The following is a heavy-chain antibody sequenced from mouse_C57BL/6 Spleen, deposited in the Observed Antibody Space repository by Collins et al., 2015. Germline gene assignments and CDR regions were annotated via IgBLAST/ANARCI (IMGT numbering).Heavy chain of an antibody. D-gene: IGHD2-3*01. J-gene: IGHJ1*01. V-gene: IGHV12-3*02. CDR1: GFPITSGYY. CDR2: ITHSGET. CDR3: AGDSDGYWYFDV. Sequence: QMQLQESGPGLVKPSQSLFLACSITGFPITSGYYWIWIRQSPGKPLEWMGYITHSGETFYNPSLRSPISITRETSKNQFFLQLNSVTTEDTAMYYCAGDSDGYWYFDVWGAGTTVTVSS.